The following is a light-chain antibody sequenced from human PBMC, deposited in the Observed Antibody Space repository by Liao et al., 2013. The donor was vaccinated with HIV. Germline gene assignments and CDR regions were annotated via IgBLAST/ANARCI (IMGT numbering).Light chain of an antibody. V-gene: IGLV3-21*01. J-gene: IGLJ1*01. CDR2: QDY. Sequence: SYELTQPPSVSVAPGKTARITCGGNNIGSKSVHWYLQKPGQSPVLVVYQDYKRPSGIPERFSGSNSGNTATLTISGTQAMDEADYYCQAWDSSIYVFGTGTKVTVL. CDR1: NIGSKS. CDR3: QAWDSSIYV.